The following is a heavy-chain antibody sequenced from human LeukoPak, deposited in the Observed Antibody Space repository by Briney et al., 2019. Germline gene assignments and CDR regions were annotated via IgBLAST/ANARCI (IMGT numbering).Heavy chain of an antibody. J-gene: IGHJ4*02. Sequence: PSETLSLTCAVYGGSFSGYYWSWIRQPPGKGLEWIGEINHSGSTNYNPSLKSRVTIPVDTSKNQFSLKLSSVTAADTAVYYCARPMVRGVIRGYFDYWGQGTLVTVSS. CDR2: INHSGST. CDR3: ARPMVRGVIRGYFDY. D-gene: IGHD3-10*01. V-gene: IGHV4-34*01. CDR1: GGSFSGYY.